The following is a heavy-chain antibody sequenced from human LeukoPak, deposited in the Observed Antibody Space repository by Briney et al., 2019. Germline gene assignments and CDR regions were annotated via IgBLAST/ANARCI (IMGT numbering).Heavy chain of an antibody. CDR1: GFTFSRHG. J-gene: IGHJ4*02. CDR3: AKESSGTFFYFDY. Sequence: GGSLRLSCVASGFTFSRHGLNWVRQAPGKGLEWVSAISTSGGSTYYADSVKGRFTISRDNSKNTVYLQMNSLRAEDTAVYYCAKESSGTFFYFDYWGQGTLVTVSS. V-gene: IGHV3-23*01. D-gene: IGHD6-25*01. CDR2: ISTSGGST.